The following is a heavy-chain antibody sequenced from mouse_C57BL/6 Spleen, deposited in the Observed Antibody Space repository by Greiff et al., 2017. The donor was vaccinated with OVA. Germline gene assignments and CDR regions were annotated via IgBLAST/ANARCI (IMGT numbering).Heavy chain of an antibody. CDR3: ARYRGYYDYDGYFDY. CDR2: IRNKANGYTT. Sequence: EVKLEESGGGLVQPGGSLSLSCAASGFTFTDYYMSWVRQPPGKALEWLGFIRNKANGYTTEYSASVKGRFTISRDNSQSILYLQMNALRAEDSATYYCARYRGYYDYDGYFDYWGQGTTLTVSS. D-gene: IGHD2-4*01. V-gene: IGHV7-3*01. CDR1: GFTFTDYY. J-gene: IGHJ2*01.